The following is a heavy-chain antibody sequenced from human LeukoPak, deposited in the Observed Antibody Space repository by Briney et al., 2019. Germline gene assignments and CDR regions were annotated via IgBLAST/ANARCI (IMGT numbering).Heavy chain of an antibody. V-gene: IGHV1-2*02. CDR1: GYTFTGYY. D-gene: IGHD6-19*01. Sequence: ASVKVSCKASGYTFTGYYMHWVRQAPGQGLEWMGWINPNSGGTNYAQKFQGRVTMTRDTSISTAYMELSRLRSDDTAVYYCAIYQWLGYYYGMDVWGQGTTVTVSS. CDR2: INPNSGGT. CDR3: AIYQWLGYYYGMDV. J-gene: IGHJ6*02.